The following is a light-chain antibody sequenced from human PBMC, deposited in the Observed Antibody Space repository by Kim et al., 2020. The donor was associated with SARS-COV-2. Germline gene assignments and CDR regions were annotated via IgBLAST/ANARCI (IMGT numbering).Light chain of an antibody. CDR3: QQYNNWPHT. J-gene: IGKJ2*01. CDR2: GAS. V-gene: IGKV3-15*01. Sequence: EIVMTQSPATLSMSPGERATLSCRASQGVSSDLAWYQQKPGQAPRLLIYGASTSATGIPVRFSGSGSGTDFTLTISSLQSEDFALYYCQQYNNWPHTFGQGTNLEI. CDR1: QGVSSD.